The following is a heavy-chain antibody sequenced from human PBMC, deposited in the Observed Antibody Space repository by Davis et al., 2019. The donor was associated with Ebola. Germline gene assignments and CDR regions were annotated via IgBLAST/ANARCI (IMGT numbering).Heavy chain of an antibody. Sequence: MPSETLSLTCTVSGGSISSYYWGWIRQPPGKGLEWIGSIFYTGSTYYNPSLKSRVTMSVDTSKNQFSLELNSVTAADTALYFCTIQIVGTTRVFDYWGQGTLVTVSS. J-gene: IGHJ4*02. CDR2: IFYTGST. CDR3: TIQIVGTTRVFDY. D-gene: IGHD1-26*01. V-gene: IGHV4-39*01. CDR1: GGSISSYY.